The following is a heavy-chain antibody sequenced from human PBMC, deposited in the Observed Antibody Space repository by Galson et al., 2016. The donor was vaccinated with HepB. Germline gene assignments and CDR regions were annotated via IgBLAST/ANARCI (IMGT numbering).Heavy chain of an antibody. D-gene: IGHD6-19*01. CDR1: GYSFTSHG. V-gene: IGHV1-18*01. CDR2: ISIYKGNT. J-gene: IGHJ4*02. CDR3: ARRPGGWSQGGCDY. Sequence: SVKVSCKASGYSFTSHGVSWVRQAPGQGLEWMGWISIYKGNTNYAQKYQGRVTMTTDTSTSTAYMELRSLRSDDTAVYYCARRPGGWSQGGCDYWGQGTLVTVSS.